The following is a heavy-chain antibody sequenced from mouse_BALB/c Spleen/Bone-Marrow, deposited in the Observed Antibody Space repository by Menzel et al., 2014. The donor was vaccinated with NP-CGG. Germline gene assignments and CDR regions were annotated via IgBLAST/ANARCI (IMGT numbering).Heavy chain of an antibody. J-gene: IGHJ3*01. CDR3: AVYDYEGFAY. CDR2: IDPANGNT. V-gene: IGHV14-3*02. CDR1: GFNIKDTY. D-gene: IGHD2-4*01. Sequence: VQLKESGAEPVKPGASVKLSCTASGFNIKDTYMHWVKQRPEQGLEWIGRIDPANGNTKYDPKFQGKATITADTSSNTAYLQLSSLTSEDTAVYYCAVYDYEGFAYWGQGTLVTVSA.